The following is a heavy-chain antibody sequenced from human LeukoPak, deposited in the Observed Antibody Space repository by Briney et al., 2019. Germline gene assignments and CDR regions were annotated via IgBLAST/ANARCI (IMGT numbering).Heavy chain of an antibody. V-gene: IGHV1-69*05. J-gene: IGHJ4*02. Sequence: SVKVSCKASGGTFSSYAISWVRQAPGQGLEWMGGIIPIFGTANYAQKFQGRVTITTDESTSTAYMELSSLRSEDTAVYYCARLLRYFDWLLYDYWGQGTLVTVSS. CDR2: IIPIFGTA. D-gene: IGHD3-9*01. CDR3: ARLLRYFDWLLYDY. CDR1: GGTFSSYA.